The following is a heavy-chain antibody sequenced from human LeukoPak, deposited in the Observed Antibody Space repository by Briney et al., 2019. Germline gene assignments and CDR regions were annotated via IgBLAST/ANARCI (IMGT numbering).Heavy chain of an antibody. CDR3: ARRGGLDV. Sequence: GGSLRLSCAASGFTLSSYWMNWARQAPGKGLEWVASINHNGNVNYYVDSVKGRFTISRDNAKNSLNLQMSNLRAEDTAVYFCARRGGLDVWGQGAAVTVSS. J-gene: IGHJ6*02. CDR1: GFTLSSYW. V-gene: IGHV3-7*03. CDR2: INHNGNVN.